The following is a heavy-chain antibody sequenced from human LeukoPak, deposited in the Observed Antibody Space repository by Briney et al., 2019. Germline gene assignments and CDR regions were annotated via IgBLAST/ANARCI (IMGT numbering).Heavy chain of an antibody. Sequence: PGGSLRLSCAAYEFTFSAYVMHWVRQAPGKGLEWLALISYNGGNQFYADSVRGRFTISRDNSKNTLYLQMNNLRPEDTAIYYCARDPTPYSAYDSFCFDPWGQGTLVTVSS. V-gene: IGHV3-30-3*01. CDR2: ISYNGGNQ. J-gene: IGHJ5*02. CDR3: ARDPTPYSAYDSFCFDP. D-gene: IGHD5-12*01. CDR1: EFTFSAYV.